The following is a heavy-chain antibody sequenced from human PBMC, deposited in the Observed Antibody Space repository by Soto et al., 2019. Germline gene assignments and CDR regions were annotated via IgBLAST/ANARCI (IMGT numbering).Heavy chain of an antibody. CDR1: GYKVSTWHNFTSYW. V-gene: IGHV5-10-1*01. CDR2: IDPSDSYI. D-gene: IGHD6-13*01. Sequence: GESLKISCMGSGYKVSTWHNFTSYWIAWVRQMPGKGLEWMGRIDPSDSYINYSPSFQGHVTISADKSISTAYLQWSSLKASDTAMYYCARRPLAAAYSDANTWGQGTLVTVSS. J-gene: IGHJ5*02. CDR3: ARRPLAAAYSDANT.